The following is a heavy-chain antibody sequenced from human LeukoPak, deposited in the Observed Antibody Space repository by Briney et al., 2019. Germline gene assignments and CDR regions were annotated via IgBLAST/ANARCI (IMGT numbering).Heavy chain of an antibody. Sequence: PGGSLRLSCAASGFTFADYAMHWVRQAPGKGLEWVSGISWRSGDIGYVDSVKGRFTISRDNAKDSLYLQMNSLRPEDTALYLCGRGPGFYGASDYALDYWGRGTLVTVSS. CDR1: GFTFADYA. D-gene: IGHD4/OR15-4a*01. J-gene: IGHJ4*02. V-gene: IGHV3-9*01. CDR2: ISWRSGDI. CDR3: GRGPGFYGASDYALDY.